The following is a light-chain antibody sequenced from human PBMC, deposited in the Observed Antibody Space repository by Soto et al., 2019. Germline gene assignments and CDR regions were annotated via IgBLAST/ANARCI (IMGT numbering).Light chain of an antibody. J-gene: IGKJ4*01. V-gene: IGKV1-9*01. CDR1: QGLSNY. Sequence: DIQLTQSPSFLSASVGDRVTITCRASQGLSNYLAWYQQKPGKAPKLLIYAASTLQSGVPSTFSGSGSGTEFTLTISSLHPEDFATYYCQHLNSYPLAFGGGTKVEIK. CDR3: QHLNSYPLA. CDR2: AAS.